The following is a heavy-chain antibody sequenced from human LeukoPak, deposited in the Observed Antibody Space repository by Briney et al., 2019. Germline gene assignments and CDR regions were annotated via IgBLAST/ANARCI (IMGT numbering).Heavy chain of an antibody. V-gene: IGHV3-7*01. CDR2: IKQDGSEK. CDR3: ARGSGYDAHFDY. CDR1: GFTFSSYW. J-gene: IGHJ4*02. D-gene: IGHD5-12*01. Sequence: GGSLRLSCAASGFTFSSYWMSWVRQAPGKGPEWVANIKQDGSEKYYVDSVKGRFTISRDNAKNLMYLQMNSLRAEDTAVYYCARGSGYDAHFDYWGQGTLVTVSS.